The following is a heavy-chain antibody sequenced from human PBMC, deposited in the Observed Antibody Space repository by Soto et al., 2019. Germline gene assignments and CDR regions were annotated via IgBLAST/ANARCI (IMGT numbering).Heavy chain of an antibody. CDR1: GFTFTSYS. V-gene: IGHV3-30-3*01. D-gene: IGHD6-6*01. CDR3: ARVGGTAARRQGLDF. J-gene: IGHJ4*02. Sequence: QVQLVESGGGVVQPGRSLRLSCAASGFTFTSYSMHWVRQAPGKGLEWVAIISYDGSNKYYAASVKGRFTTSRDNSKSTLFLRMNSLRLEDTALYYCARVGGTAARRQGLDFWGQGTLVTVSS. CDR2: ISYDGSNK.